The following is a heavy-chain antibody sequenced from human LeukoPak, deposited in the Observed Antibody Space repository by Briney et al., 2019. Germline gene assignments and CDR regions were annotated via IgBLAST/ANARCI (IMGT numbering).Heavy chain of an antibody. CDR1: GFTVSSNY. Sequence: QAGGSLRLSCVVSGFTVSSNYMAWVRQAPGKGLEWVSVIYNGGSTKYGDSVKDRFTISRDNSKNTLHLQMNSLRAEDTALYYCMRASRWLAFDDWDQGALVTVSA. CDR3: MRASRWLAFDD. J-gene: IGHJ4*02. CDR2: IYNGGST. D-gene: IGHD6-19*01. V-gene: IGHV3-66*01.